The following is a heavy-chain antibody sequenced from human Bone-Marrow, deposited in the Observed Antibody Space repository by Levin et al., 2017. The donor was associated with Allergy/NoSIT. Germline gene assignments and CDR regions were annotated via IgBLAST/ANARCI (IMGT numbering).Heavy chain of an antibody. D-gene: IGHD5-24*01. CDR3: ARDLATLDY. Sequence: LPGGSLRLSCAASGFAFSSHWMHWVRQVPGKGLVWVSRISPDGSSTNYADDVKGRFTISRDNAKNTLYLQMSSLRAEDTAVYFCARDLATLDYWGQGTLVTVSS. CDR1: GFAFSSHW. V-gene: IGHV3-74*01. CDR2: ISPDGSST. J-gene: IGHJ4*02.